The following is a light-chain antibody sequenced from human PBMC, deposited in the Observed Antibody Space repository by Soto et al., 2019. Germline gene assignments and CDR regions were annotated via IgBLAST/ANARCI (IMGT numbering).Light chain of an antibody. Sequence: QAVVAQPPSVSGAPGQRVTISCTGSSSNIGADYDVHWYQQVPGRGPKLLIYINTNRPSGVPDRFSGSKSDTSASLAITGLQAEDEADYYCQSYDSSLNAVVFGGGTKLTVL. CDR1: SSNIGADYD. V-gene: IGLV1-40*01. J-gene: IGLJ2*01. CDR2: INT. CDR3: QSYDSSLNAVV.